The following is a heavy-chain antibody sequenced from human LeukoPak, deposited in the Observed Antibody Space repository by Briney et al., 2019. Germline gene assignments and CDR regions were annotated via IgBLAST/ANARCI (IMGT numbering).Heavy chain of an antibody. CDR2: INWNGGST. V-gene: IGHV3-20*04. CDR1: GFIFDDYG. D-gene: IGHD1-26*01. CDR3: ARALGPTTNQARGYMDV. J-gene: IGHJ6*03. Sequence: GGSLRLSCAAFGFIFDDYGMSWVRQAPGKGLEWVSGINWNGGSTGYADSVKGRFTTSRDNAKNSLYLQMNSLRAEDTAVYYCARALGPTTNQARGYMDVWGKGTTVTVSS.